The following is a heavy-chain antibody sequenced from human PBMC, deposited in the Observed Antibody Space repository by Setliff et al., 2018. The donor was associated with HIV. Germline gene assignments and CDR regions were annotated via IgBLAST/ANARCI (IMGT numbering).Heavy chain of an antibody. J-gene: IGHJ6*03. D-gene: IGHD1-1*01. Sequence: SETLSLTCTVSGGSITGYYWSWIRQPAGKGLQWIGRIYYVGWSKYNPSLKSRVTISVDTTKNQFSLKLSSVTAADTAVYYCARFQAWQLGRRGGYYYYMDVWGKGTTVTVSS. CDR3: ARFQAWQLGRRGGYYYYMDV. CDR2: IYYVGWS. V-gene: IGHV4-4*07. CDR1: GGSITGYY.